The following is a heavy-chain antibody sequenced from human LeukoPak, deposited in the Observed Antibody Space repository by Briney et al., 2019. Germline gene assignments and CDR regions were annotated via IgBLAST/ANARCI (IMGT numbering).Heavy chain of an antibody. CDR1: EFTFSRFA. J-gene: IGHJ6*03. V-gene: IGHV3-23*01. CDR3: AKHLGSHSFLFYYMDV. CDR2: LSGSGGAT. D-gene: IGHD2-21*01. Sequence: PGGSLRLSCEASEFTFSRFAMSRIRQPPGTGLEWVSTLSGSGGATYYADSVKGRFTTSRDNSKDTLYLQMDNLRADDTAVYYCAKHLGSHSFLFYYMDVWGKGTSVIVSS.